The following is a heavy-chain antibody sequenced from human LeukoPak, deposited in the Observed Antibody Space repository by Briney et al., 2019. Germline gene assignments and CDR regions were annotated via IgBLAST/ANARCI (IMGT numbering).Heavy chain of an antibody. V-gene: IGHV3-23*01. J-gene: IGHJ4*02. Sequence: GGSLRLSCAASGFTFSSYAMSWVRQAPGKGLEWVSAISGSGGSTYYADSVKGRFTISRDNSKNTLYLRMNSLRAEDTAVYYCAKFLALDDSRDYWGQGTLVTVSS. CDR2: ISGSGGST. CDR3: AKFLALDDSRDY. CDR1: GFTFSSYA. D-gene: IGHD3-22*01.